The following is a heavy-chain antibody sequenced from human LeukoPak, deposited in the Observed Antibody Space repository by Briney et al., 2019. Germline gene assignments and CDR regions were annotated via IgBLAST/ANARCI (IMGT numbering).Heavy chain of an antibody. D-gene: IGHD2-15*01. Sequence: ASVKVSCKASGYTFTSYDINWVRQATGQGLEWMGWMNPNGGNTGYAQKVQGRVTMTRNTSISTAYMELSSLRSEDTAVYYCARGRLWCSGGSCYLYWGQGTLVTVSS. CDR3: ARGRLWCSGGSCYLY. CDR1: GYTFTSYD. J-gene: IGHJ4*02. CDR2: MNPNGGNT. V-gene: IGHV1-8*01.